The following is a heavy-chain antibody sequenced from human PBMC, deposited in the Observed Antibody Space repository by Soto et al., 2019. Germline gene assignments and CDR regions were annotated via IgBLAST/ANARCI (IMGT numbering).Heavy chain of an antibody. J-gene: IGHJ6*03. Sequence: QVQLQESGPGLVKPSETLSLTCTVSGGSISSYYWSWIRQPPGKGLEWIGYIYYSGSTNYNPSLKSRVTISVDTSKNQFSLKLSSVTAADTAVYYCARGIPYYYYMDVWGKGTTVTVSS. CDR2: IYYSGST. V-gene: IGHV4-59*08. CDR3: ARGIPYYYYMDV. CDR1: GGSISSYY. D-gene: IGHD3-10*01.